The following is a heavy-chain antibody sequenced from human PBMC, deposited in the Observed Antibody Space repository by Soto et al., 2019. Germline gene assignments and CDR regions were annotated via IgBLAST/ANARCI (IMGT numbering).Heavy chain of an antibody. Sequence: ASVKVSCKASGYTFTSYGISWVRQAPGQGLEWMGWISAYNGNTNYAQKLQGRVTMTTDTSTSTAYMELRSLRSDDTAVYYCARDLPVTGSYPSSFSNDYWGHGTLVTVSS. CDR3: ARDLPVTGSYPSSFSNDY. D-gene: IGHD4-4*01. V-gene: IGHV1-18*01. CDR2: ISAYNGNT. J-gene: IGHJ4*01. CDR1: GYTFTSYG.